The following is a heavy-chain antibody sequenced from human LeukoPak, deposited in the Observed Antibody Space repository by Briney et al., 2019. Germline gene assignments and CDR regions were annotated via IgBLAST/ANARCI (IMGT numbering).Heavy chain of an antibody. Sequence: PGGSLRLSCAASGFTFSSYAMSWVRQAPGKGLEWVSAISGSGGSTYYADSVKGRFTISRDNSKNTLYLQMNSLRAEDTAVYYCAKGISDYGDYGNWYFDLWGRGTLVTVSS. CDR1: GFTFSSYA. CDR2: ISGSGGST. D-gene: IGHD4-17*01. J-gene: IGHJ2*01. CDR3: AKGISDYGDYGNWYFDL. V-gene: IGHV3-23*01.